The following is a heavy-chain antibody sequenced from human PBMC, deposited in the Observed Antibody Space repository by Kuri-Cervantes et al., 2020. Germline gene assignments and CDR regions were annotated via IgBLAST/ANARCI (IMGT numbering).Heavy chain of an antibody. V-gene: IGHV3-53*01. CDR3: AREGKLYYGMDV. CDR1: GFTFSNAW. CDR2: IYSGGST. J-gene: IGHJ6*02. Sequence: GESLKISCAASGFTFSNAWMSWVRQAPGKGLEWVSVIYSGGSTYYADSVKGRFTISRDNSKNKLYLQMNSLRAEDTSVYYCAREGKLYYGMDVWGQGTTVTVSS.